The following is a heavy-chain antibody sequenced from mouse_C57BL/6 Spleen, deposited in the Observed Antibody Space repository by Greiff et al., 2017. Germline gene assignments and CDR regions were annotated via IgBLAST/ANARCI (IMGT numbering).Heavy chain of an antibody. D-gene: IGHD4-1*01. CDR3: AREGAGTPYAMDY. J-gene: IGHJ4*01. CDR2: IWSGGST. V-gene: IGHV2-2*01. Sequence: VMLVESGPGLVQPSQSLSITCTVSGFSLTSYGVHWVRQSPGKGLEWLGVIWSGGSTDYNAAFISRLSISKDNSKSQVFFKMNSRQADDTAIYYCAREGAGTPYAMDYWGQGTSVTVSS. CDR1: GFSLTSYG.